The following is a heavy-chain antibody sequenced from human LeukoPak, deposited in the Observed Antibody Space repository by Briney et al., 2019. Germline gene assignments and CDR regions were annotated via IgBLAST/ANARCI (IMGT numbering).Heavy chain of an antibody. CDR1: GFTFSSYA. CDR2: ITATGATS. Sequence: QPGGSLRLSCAASGFTFSSYAMSWVRQAPGKGLEWVSVITATGATSYFADSVKGRFTISRDNSRNTLSLQMSSLRAEDTAVYYCAKDRRMRGYYLLGRGGYFDYWGQGTPVTVSS. D-gene: IGHD2-15*01. J-gene: IGHJ4*02. V-gene: IGHV3-23*01. CDR3: AKDRRMRGYYLLGRGGYFDY.